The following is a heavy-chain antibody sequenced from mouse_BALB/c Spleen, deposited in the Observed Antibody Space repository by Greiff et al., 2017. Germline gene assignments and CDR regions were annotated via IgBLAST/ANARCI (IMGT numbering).Heavy chain of an antibody. CDR2: ISSGSSTI. V-gene: IGHV5-17*02. CDR3: ASNYFDY. J-gene: IGHJ2*01. Sequence: DVKLVESGGGLVQPGGSLKLSCAASGFTFSSFGMHWVRQAPEKGLEWVAYISSGSSTIYYADTVKGRFTISRDNPKNTLFLQMTSLRSEDTAMYYCASNYFDYWGQGTTLTVSS. CDR1: GFTFSSFG.